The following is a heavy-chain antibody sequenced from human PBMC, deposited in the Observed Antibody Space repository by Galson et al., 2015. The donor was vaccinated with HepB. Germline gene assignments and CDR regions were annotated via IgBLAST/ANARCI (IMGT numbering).Heavy chain of an antibody. CDR1: GYTLTELS. J-gene: IGHJ4*02. D-gene: IGHD3-9*01. Sequence: SVKVSCKVSGYTLTELSMHWVRQAPGKGLEWMGGFDPEGGETIYAQKFQGRVTMTEDTSTDTAYMELSSLRSEDTAVYYCATSPRERYFDWLLYWGQGTLVTVSS. V-gene: IGHV1-24*01. CDR3: ATSPRERYFDWLLY. CDR2: FDPEGGET.